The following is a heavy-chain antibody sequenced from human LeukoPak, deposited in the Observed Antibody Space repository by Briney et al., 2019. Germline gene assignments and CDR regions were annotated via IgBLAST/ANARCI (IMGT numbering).Heavy chain of an antibody. CDR1: GDSISSYY. CDR2: IYYTGST. V-gene: IGHV4-59*08. CDR3: ARHISDDYVNY. Sequence: SEPQSLPCIVSGDSISSYYWRWLRQPPGEGLVWIGYIYYTGSTNDNPTHKSQVTISVDTSKDQSSLKRSSVTAADTAVYNCARHISDDYVNYWGQGTLVTDSS. J-gene: IGHJ4*02.